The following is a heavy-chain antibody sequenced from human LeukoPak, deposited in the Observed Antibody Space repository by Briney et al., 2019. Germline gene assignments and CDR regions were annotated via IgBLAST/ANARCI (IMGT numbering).Heavy chain of an antibody. Sequence: GGSLRPSCAASGFTFSSYEMNWVRQAPGKGLEWVSYISSSGSTIYYADSVKGRFTISRDNAKNSLYLQMNSLRAEDTAVYYCARDRSGSSGYDFFDYWGQGTLVTVSS. V-gene: IGHV3-48*03. CDR1: GFTFSSYE. CDR2: ISSSGSTI. CDR3: ARDRSGSSGYDFFDY. J-gene: IGHJ4*02. D-gene: IGHD5-12*01.